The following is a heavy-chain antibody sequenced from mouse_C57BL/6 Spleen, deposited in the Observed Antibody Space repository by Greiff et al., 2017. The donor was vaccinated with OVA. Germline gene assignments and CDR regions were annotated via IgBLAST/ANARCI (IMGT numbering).Heavy chain of an antibody. D-gene: IGHD1-1*01. J-gene: IGHJ1*03. Sequence: QVQLQQSGAELVKPGASVKLSCKASGYTFTEYTIHWVKQRSGQGLEWIGWFYPGSGSIKYNEKFKDKATLTADKSSSTVYMELSRLTSEDSAVYFWARHAITTVVARDWYFDVWGTGTTVTVSS. V-gene: IGHV1-62-2*01. CDR1: GYTFTEYT. CDR2: FYPGSGSI. CDR3: ARHAITTVVARDWYFDV.